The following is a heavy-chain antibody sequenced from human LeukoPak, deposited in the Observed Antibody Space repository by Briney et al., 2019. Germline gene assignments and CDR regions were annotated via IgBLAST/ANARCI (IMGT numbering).Heavy chain of an antibody. J-gene: IGHJ6*03. CDR2: IKKDGSEK. CDR3: ARSVVYYYYMDV. D-gene: IGHD3-22*01. V-gene: IGHV3-7*01. Sequence: GGSLRLSCAASGFTFSSYWMSWVRQAPGKGLEWVANIKKDGSEKYYVDSIKGRFTISRDNAKTSLYLQMISLRAEDTAVYYCARSVVYYYYMDVWGKGTTVTVSS. CDR1: GFTFSSYW.